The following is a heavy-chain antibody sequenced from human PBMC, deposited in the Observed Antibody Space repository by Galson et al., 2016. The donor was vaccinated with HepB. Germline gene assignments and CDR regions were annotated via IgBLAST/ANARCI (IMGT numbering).Heavy chain of an antibody. Sequence: SVKVSCKASGYTFTSYGIRWVRLAPGQGLEWMGWISGYNGNTNYARKFQGRVTLTTNTSTSTAYMELRSLRSDDTAVYYCARDIVLMVSSADYYYYGMDVWGQGTTVTVSS. D-gene: IGHD2-8*01. J-gene: IGHJ6*02. CDR2: ISGYNGNT. V-gene: IGHV1-18*01. CDR1: GYTFTSYG. CDR3: ARDIVLMVSSADYYYYGMDV.